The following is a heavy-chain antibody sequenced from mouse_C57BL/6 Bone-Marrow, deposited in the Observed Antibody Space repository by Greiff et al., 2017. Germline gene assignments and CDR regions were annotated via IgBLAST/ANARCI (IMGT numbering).Heavy chain of an antibody. J-gene: IGHJ2*01. D-gene: IGHD2-3*01. Sequence: QVQLKQSGAELARPGASVKLSCKASGYTFTSYGISWVKQRTGQGLEWIGEIYPRSGNTYYNEKFKGKATLTADKSSSTAYMELRSLTSEDSAVYFCARKRGWLLPDDYWGQGTTLTVSS. CDR2: IYPRSGNT. V-gene: IGHV1-81*01. CDR1: GYTFTSYG. CDR3: ARKRGWLLPDDY.